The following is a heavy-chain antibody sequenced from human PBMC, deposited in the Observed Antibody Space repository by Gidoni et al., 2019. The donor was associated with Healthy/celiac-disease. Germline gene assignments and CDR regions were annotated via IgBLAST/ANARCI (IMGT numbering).Heavy chain of an antibody. J-gene: IGHJ4*02. CDR2: ISGSGGST. CDR3: AKDWADLSSSSPAGSFFDY. V-gene: IGHV3-23*01. Sequence: EVQLLESGGGLVQPGGSLRLSCAASGFTFSSYASGWVRQAPGKGREGVSAISGSGGSTYYADALKGRFTISRDNSKNTLYLQMNSLRAEDTAVYYCAKDWADLSSSSPAGSFFDYWGQGTLVTVSS. D-gene: IGHD6-6*01. CDR1: GFTFSSYA.